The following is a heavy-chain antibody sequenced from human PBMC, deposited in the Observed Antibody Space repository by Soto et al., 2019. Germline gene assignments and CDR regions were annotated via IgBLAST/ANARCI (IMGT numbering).Heavy chain of an antibody. CDR3: ERDLAAAGIRESYNWFDP. J-gene: IGHJ5*02. V-gene: IGHV1-3*01. CDR1: GCTLPSYA. D-gene: IGHD6-13*01. CDR2: INAGNGNT. Sequence: ASVKVSCKASGCTLPSYAMQWVRQAPGQRLEWMGWINAGNGNTKYSQKFQGRVTITRDTSASTAYMELSSLRSEDTAVYYCERDLAAAGIRESYNWFDPWGQGTLVTVSS.